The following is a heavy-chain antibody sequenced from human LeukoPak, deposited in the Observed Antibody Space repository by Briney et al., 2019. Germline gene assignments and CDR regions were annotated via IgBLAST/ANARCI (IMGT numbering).Heavy chain of an antibody. J-gene: IGHJ6*02. CDR2: ISYDGSNK. CDR3: ARVLSPKYYDFWSGYYYYYYGMDV. V-gene: IGHV3-30*14. D-gene: IGHD3-3*01. Sequence: GRSLRLSCAASGFTFSSYAMHWVRQAPGKGLEWVAVISYDGSNKYYADSVKGRFTISRDNSKNTLYLQMNSLRAEDTAVYYCARVLSPKYYDFWSGYYYYYYGMDVWGQGTTVTVSS. CDR1: GFTFSSYA.